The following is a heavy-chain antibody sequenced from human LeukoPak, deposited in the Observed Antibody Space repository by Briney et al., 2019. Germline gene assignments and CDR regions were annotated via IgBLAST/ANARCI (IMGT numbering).Heavy chain of an antibody. J-gene: IGHJ4*02. CDR1: GGSISSGDYY. D-gene: IGHD3-10*01. Sequence: SQTLSLTCTVSGGSISSGDYYWSWIRQPPGKGLEWIGYIYYSGSTYYNPSLKSRVTISVDTSKNQFSLKLSSVTAADTAVYYCARGPNTMVRGVIMPVDYWGQGTLVTVSS. CDR2: IYYSGST. V-gene: IGHV4-30-4*01. CDR3: ARGPNTMVRGVIMPVDY.